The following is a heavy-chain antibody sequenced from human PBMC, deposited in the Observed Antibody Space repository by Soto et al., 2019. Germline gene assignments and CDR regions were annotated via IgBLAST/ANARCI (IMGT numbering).Heavy chain of an antibody. D-gene: IGHD1-26*01. J-gene: IGHJ4*02. CDR2: IGHDGNNQ. CDR3: ARDLRVGHYFDY. CDR1: GFPFSDYG. V-gene: IGHV3-33*01. Sequence: GGSLRLSCVASGFPFSDYGMHWVRQAPGKGLEWVAVIGHDGNNQYYADSVKGRFAISRDNSKNTLYLQMNSLRSEDTAVYYCARDLRVGHYFDYWGQGTLVTVSS.